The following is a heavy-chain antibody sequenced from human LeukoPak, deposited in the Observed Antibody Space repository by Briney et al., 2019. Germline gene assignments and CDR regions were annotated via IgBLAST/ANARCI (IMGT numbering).Heavy chain of an antibody. Sequence: SETLSLTCTVSGGSISSYYWSWIRQPPGKGLEWIGYIYYSGSTNYNPSLKSRVIISVDTSKNQFSLKLSSVTAADTAVYYCARDRLHSSGWYSTDYWGQGTLVTVSS. D-gene: IGHD6-19*01. CDR2: IYYSGST. CDR1: GGSISSYY. V-gene: IGHV4-59*01. J-gene: IGHJ4*02. CDR3: ARDRLHSSGWYSTDY.